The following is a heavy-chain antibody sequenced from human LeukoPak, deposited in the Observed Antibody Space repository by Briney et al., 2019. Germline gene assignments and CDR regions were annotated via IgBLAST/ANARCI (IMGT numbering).Heavy chain of an antibody. CDR1: GYTFTSYY. D-gene: IGHD2-21*02. Sequence: ASVKVSCKASGYTFTSYYMHWVRQAPGQGREWMGIINPSGGSTSYAQKFQGRVTMTRDTSTSTVYMELSSLRSEDTAVYYCAREWGGCGGDCAFDYWGQGTLVTVSS. CDR2: INPSGGST. CDR3: AREWGGCGGDCAFDY. V-gene: IGHV1-46*01. J-gene: IGHJ4*02.